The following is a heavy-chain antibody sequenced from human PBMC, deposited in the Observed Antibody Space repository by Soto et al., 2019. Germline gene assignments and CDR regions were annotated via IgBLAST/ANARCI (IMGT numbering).Heavy chain of an antibody. CDR3: ARHQSIVVVTAARAFDI. D-gene: IGHD2-15*01. CDR2: IYYSGDT. V-gene: IGHV4-39*01. Sequence: QLQLQESGPGLVKPSETLSLTCTVSGGSISSSSHYWVWIRQPPGKGLEWIGSIYYSGDTYYNPSLKGRVTISVDTSKNQFSVKLNSVTAADTAVYYCARHQSIVVVTAARAFDIWGQGTMVTVSS. CDR1: GGSISSSSHY. J-gene: IGHJ3*02.